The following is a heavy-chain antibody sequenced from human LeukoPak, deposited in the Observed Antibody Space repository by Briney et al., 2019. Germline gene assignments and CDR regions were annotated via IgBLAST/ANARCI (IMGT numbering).Heavy chain of an antibody. CDR3: ARIYYYYCYLDV. J-gene: IGHJ6*03. CDR2: IYYSGST. Sequence: SETLSLTCTVSGGSISSYYWSWIRQPPGKGLEWIGYIYYSGSTNYNPSLKSRVTISVDTSKNQFSLKLSSVTAADTAAYYCARIYYYYCYLDVWGKGTTVTVSS. V-gene: IGHV4-59*12. CDR1: GGSISSYY.